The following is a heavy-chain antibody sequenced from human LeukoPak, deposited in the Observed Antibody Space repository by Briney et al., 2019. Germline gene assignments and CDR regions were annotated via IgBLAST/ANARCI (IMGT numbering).Heavy chain of an antibody. J-gene: IGHJ3*02. CDR2: ITSSGSKT. CDR1: GFTFSSYE. V-gene: IGHV3-48*03. D-gene: IGHD4-17*01. CDR3: ARDLGDYVGYDAFDI. Sequence: GGSLRLSCAASGFTFSSYEMNWVRQAPGKGLEWLSYITSSGSKTYYADSVKGRFTISRDNAKNSLYLQMNSLRAEDTAVYYCARDLGDYVGYDAFDIWGQGTMVTVSS.